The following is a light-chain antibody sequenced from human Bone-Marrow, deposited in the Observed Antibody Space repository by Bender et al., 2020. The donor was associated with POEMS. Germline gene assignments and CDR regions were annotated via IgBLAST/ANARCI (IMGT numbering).Light chain of an antibody. J-gene: IGLJ3*02. CDR1: SSDVGGYHY. Sequence: QSALTQPASVSGSPGQSITISCTGTSSDVGGYHYVSWYQQHPGKAPKLMIYDVSNRPSGVSNRFSGSKSGNTASLTISGLQAEDEADYYCNSYTSSSTLVFGGGTKLTVL. V-gene: IGLV2-14*01. CDR3: NSYTSSSTLV. CDR2: DVS.